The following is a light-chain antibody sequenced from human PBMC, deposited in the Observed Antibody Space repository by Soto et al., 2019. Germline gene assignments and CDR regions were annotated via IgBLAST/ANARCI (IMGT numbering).Light chain of an antibody. CDR3: QTWGSGIRGV. J-gene: IGLJ3*02. Sequence: QLVLTQSPSASASLGASVKLTCTLSSGHSSYAIAWHQLQPEKGPRYLMKLNSDGSHSKGDGIPDRFSGSSSGAERYLIISSLQSEYEADYYCQTWGSGIRGVFGGGTKLTVL. V-gene: IGLV4-69*01. CDR1: SGHSSYA. CDR2: LNSDGSH.